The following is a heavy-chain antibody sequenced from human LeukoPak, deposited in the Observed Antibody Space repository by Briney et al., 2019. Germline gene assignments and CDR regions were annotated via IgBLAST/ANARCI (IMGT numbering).Heavy chain of an antibody. J-gene: IGHJ4*02. CDR1: GFTFSSYS. Sequence: GGSLRLSCAASGFTFSSYSMNWVRQAPGKGLEWVSSISSSSSYIYYADSVKGRFTISRDNAKNSLYLQMNSLRAEDTAVYYCAREFAGATSRYFDYWGQGTLVTVSS. CDR2: ISSSSSYI. D-gene: IGHD1-26*01. CDR3: AREFAGATSRYFDY. V-gene: IGHV3-21*01.